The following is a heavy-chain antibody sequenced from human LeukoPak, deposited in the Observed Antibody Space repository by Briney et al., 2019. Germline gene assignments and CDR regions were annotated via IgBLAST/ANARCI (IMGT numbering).Heavy chain of an antibody. V-gene: IGHV3-33*06. J-gene: IGHJ4*02. CDR1: GFTFGTYA. CDR2: MWSDGDNR. Sequence: PGGSLRLSCAASGFTFGTYAMHWVRQAPGKGLEWVAVMWSDGDNRYYADSVKGRFTISRDNSKNTLYLEMNSLRAEDTAVYYCAKRSRTEYYFDSWGQGTLVTVSS. CDR3: AKRSRTEYYFDS.